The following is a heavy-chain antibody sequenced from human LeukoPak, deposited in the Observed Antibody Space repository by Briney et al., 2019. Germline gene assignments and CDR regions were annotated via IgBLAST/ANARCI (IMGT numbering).Heavy chain of an antibody. J-gene: IGHJ5*02. CDR1: GSSISSGYY. Sequence: SETLSLTCTVSGSSISSGYYWGWIRQPPGKGLEWIGYIYYSGSTNYNPSLKSRVTISVDTSKNQFSLKLSSVTAADTAVYYCARGVVWFGELSWFDPWGQGTLVTVSS. CDR2: IYYSGST. D-gene: IGHD3-10*01. CDR3: ARGVVWFGELSWFDP. V-gene: IGHV4-61*01.